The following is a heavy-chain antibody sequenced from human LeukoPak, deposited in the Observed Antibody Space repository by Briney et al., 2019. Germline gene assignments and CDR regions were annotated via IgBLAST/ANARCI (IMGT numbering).Heavy chain of an antibody. V-gene: IGHV3-30*18. CDR1: GFTFRNYG. CDR3: AKSRSYSSLQVGAFDI. Sequence: PGRSLRLSCAASGFTFRNYGMHWVRQAPGKGLEWVAVISDDGSNKYYADSVRGRFTISRDNSKNTLYLQMNSLRAEDTAVYYCAKSRSYSSLQVGAFDIWGQGTMLTVSS. J-gene: IGHJ3*02. CDR2: ISDDGSNK. D-gene: IGHD6-13*01.